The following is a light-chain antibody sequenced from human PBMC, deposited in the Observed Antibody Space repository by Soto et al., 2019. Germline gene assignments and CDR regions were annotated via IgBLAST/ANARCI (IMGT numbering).Light chain of an antibody. CDR2: DVS. CDR1: SSDVGGYSY. V-gene: IGLV2-14*01. J-gene: IGLJ1*01. Sequence: QSVLTQPASVSGSPGQLIAISCTGTSSDVGGYSYVSWYQQQPGKAPKLVISDVSNRPSGVSDRFSGAKSGNTASLTISGLQTEDEADYYCASYTTSSTYVFGTGTKSPS. CDR3: ASYTTSSTYV.